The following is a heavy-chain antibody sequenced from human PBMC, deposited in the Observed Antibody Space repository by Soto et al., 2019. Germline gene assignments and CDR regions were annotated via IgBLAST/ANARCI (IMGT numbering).Heavy chain of an antibody. Sequence: PGGSLRLSCAASGFTFSSYGMHWVRQAPGKGLEWVAVIWYDGSDKYYADSVKGRFTISRDNSKNTLYLQMNSLRAEDTAVYYCQRAQRYRSSWSNFDYWGQGTLVTVSS. CDR2: IWYDGSDK. CDR3: QRAQRYRSSWSNFDY. V-gene: IGHV3-33*01. CDR1: GFTFSSYG. D-gene: IGHD6-13*01. J-gene: IGHJ4*02.